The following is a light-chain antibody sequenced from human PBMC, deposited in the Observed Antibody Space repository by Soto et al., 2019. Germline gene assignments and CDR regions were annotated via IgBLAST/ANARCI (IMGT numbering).Light chain of an antibody. CDR1: VLAKKY. V-gene: IGLV3-27*01. CDR3: YSAADNKQV. J-gene: IGLJ3*02. CDR2: KDS. Sequence: SSELTQPSSVSVSPGQTARITCSGDVLAKKYARWFQQKPGQAPVLVIYKDSERPSGIPERFSGSSSGTTVTLTISGAQVEDEADYYCYSAADNKQVFGGGTKLTVL.